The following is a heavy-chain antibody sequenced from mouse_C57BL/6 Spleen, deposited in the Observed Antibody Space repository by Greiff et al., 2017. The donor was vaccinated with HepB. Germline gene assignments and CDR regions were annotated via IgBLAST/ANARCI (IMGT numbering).Heavy chain of an antibody. D-gene: IGHD2-4*01. V-gene: IGHV2-5*01. CDR3: AKRGDYDKGDFDY. J-gene: IGHJ2*01. Sequence: QVQLKESGPGLVQPSQSLSITCTVSGFSLTSYGVHWVRQSPGKGLEWLGVIWRGGSTDYNAAFMSRLSITKDNSKSQVFFKMNSLQADDTAIYYCAKRGDYDKGDFDYWGQGTTLTVSS. CDR2: IWRGGST. CDR1: GFSLTSYG.